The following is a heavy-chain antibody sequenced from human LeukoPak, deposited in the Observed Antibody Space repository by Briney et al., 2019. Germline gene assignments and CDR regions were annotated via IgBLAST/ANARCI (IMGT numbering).Heavy chain of an antibody. CDR2: IWYDGSNK. CDR3: ARWRGRQSEFDY. CDR1: GFTFSSYG. V-gene: IGHV3-33*01. J-gene: IGHJ4*02. D-gene: IGHD1-1*01. Sequence: GRSLRLSCAASGFTFSSYGMQWVRQAPGKGLEWVAVIWYDGSNKYYADSVKGRFTISRDNSKNTLYLQMNSLRVEDTAVYYCARWRGRQSEFDYWRQGTLLPVPS.